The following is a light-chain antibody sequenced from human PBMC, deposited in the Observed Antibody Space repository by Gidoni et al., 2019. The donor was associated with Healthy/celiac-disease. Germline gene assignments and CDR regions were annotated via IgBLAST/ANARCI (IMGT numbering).Light chain of an antibody. Sequence: SYELTQPPSVSVSPGQTASITCPGDKLGDKYACWYKQKPGQSPVLVIDQDSKRPSGIPERFSGSNSGNTATLTISGTQAMDEADYYCQAWDSSTVLFGGGTKLTVL. V-gene: IGLV3-1*01. CDR2: QDS. J-gene: IGLJ2*01. CDR3: QAWDSSTVL. CDR1: KLGDKY.